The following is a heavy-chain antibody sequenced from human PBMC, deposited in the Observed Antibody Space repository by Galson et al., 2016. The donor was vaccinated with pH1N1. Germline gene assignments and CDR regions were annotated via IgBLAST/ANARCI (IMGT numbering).Heavy chain of an antibody. J-gene: IGHJ4*02. V-gene: IGHV5-51*03. CDR1: GYSFSNYW. CDR2: IHPGDSDT. CDR3: ARSTKCVSTGHFDS. D-gene: IGHD1-1*01. Sequence: QSGAEVKKPRESLRISCKGFGYSFSNYWIAWVRQMPGKGLECMGVIHPGDSDTKYNPSFEGQVVISADKSISSVFLQWNSLEASDTAMYYCARSTKCVSTGHFDSWGQGTLVTVSS.